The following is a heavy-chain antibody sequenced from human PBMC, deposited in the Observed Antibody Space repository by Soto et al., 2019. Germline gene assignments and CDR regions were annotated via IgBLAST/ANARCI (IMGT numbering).Heavy chain of an antibody. CDR2: IYYSGST. CDR3: ARDKKPPYGVFDY. Sequence: SETLSLTCTVSGGSISSSSYYWGWIRQPPGKGLEWIGSIYYSGSTYYKPSLKSRATISVDTSKNQFSLKLSSVTAADTALFYCARDKKPPYGVFDYWGQGTLVTVSS. J-gene: IGHJ4*02. CDR1: GGSISSSSYY. V-gene: IGHV4-39*07. D-gene: IGHD4-17*01.